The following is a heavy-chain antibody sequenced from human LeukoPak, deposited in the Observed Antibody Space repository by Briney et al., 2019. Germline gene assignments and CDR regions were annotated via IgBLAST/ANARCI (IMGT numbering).Heavy chain of an antibody. V-gene: IGHV3-13*01. Sequence: GGSLRLSCAASGFTLSTYDMHWVCQPPGKGLEWVSGIDIPGNTYYPDSVKGRFTMSRESAKNSLYLQMNSLRAGDTAVYYCARAVAGTHWFDPWGQGTLVTVSS. CDR2: IDIPGNT. CDR3: ARAVAGTHWFDP. J-gene: IGHJ5*02. CDR1: GFTLSTYD. D-gene: IGHD6-19*01.